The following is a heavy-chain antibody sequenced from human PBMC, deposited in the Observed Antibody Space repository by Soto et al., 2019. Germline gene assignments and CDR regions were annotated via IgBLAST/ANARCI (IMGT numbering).Heavy chain of an antibody. CDR3: AKDQPGLPFPVQGLFDY. Sequence: HPGGSLRLSCAASGFTFSSYAMSWVRQAPGKGLEWVSAISGSGGSTYYADSVKGRFTISRDNSKNTLYLQMNSLRAEDTAVYYCAKDQPGLPFPVQGLFDYWGQGTLVTVSS. CDR1: GFTFSSYA. CDR2: ISGSGGST. J-gene: IGHJ4*02. V-gene: IGHV3-23*01.